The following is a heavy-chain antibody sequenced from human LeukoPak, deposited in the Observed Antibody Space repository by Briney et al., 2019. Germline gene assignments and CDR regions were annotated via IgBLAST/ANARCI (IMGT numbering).Heavy chain of an antibody. J-gene: IGHJ4*02. V-gene: IGHV3-7*01. Sequence: QAGGSLRLSCAASGFTFSAFWMSWVRQGPGKGLEWVASIRPDGSDSTHVDSVMGRFTISRDNATNSLYLQMTSLRAEDMAVYYCARLFGGVVTFDYWGKGAPVTASS. D-gene: IGHD3-10*01. CDR1: GFTFSAFW. CDR2: IRPDGSDS. CDR3: ARLFGGVVTFDY.